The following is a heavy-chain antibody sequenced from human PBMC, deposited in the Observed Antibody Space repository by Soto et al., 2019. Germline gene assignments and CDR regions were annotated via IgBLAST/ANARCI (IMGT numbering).Heavy chain of an antibody. CDR2: FWYDGGNK. CDR1: GVTFSAYG. Sequence: QPGGSLRLSCAASGVTFSAYGMHWVRQAPGRGLEWVTSFWYDGGNKYYGDSEKGRLTISRDNSNNTLYLQMNGLRGEDTAVYYYYYYHMDVWGQGTTVTVSS. J-gene: IGHJ6*02. CDR3: YYYHMDV. V-gene: IGHV3-30*02.